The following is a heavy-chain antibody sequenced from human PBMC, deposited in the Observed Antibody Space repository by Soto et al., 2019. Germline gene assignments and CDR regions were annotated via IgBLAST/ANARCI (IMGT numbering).Heavy chain of an antibody. D-gene: IGHD3-22*01. Sequence: ASVKVSCKASGYTFTGYYMHWVRQAPGQGLEWMGWINPNSGGTNYAQKFQGWVTMTRDTSISTAYMELSRLRSVDTAVYYCASEELNFRYDYDSSGHPGAFGIWGQGTMVTVSS. J-gene: IGHJ3*02. CDR3: ASEELNFRYDYDSSGHPGAFGI. CDR1: GYTFTGYY. CDR2: INPNSGGT. V-gene: IGHV1-2*04.